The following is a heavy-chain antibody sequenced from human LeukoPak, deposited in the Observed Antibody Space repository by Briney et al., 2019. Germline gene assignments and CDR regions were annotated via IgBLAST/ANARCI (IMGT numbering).Heavy chain of an antibody. J-gene: IGHJ4*02. CDR2: ISGSGGST. D-gene: IGHD2-2*01. V-gene: IGHV3-23*01. CDR1: GFTFSSYA. Sequence: GGSLRLSCAASGFTFSSYAMSWVRQAPGKGLEWVSAISGSGGSTYYADSVKGRFTISRDNAKNTQYLQVNSLRAEDTAVYYCAKVGYCSSTSCYPTYYFDYWGQGTLVTVSS. CDR3: AKVGYCSSTSCYPTYYFDY.